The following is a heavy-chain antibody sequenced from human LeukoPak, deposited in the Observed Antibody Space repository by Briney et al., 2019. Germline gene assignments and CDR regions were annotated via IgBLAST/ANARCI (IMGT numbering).Heavy chain of an antibody. CDR1: GGSISSSNW. CDR2: IYHSGST. Sequence: SETLSLTCTVSGGSISSSNWWSWVRQPPGKGLEWIGEIYHSGSTNYNPSLKSRVTISVDKSKNQFSLKLSSVTAADTAVYYCARVSSGATTVDYWGQGTLVTVSS. D-gene: IGHD1-26*01. J-gene: IGHJ4*02. V-gene: IGHV4-4*02. CDR3: ARVSSGATTVDY.